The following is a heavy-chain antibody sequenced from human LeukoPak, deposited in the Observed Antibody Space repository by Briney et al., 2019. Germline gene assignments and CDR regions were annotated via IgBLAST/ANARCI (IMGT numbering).Heavy chain of an antibody. Sequence: GGSLRLSCAASGFTFSDYYMSWIRQAPGKGLEWVSYISSSGSSMYYADSVKGRFTISRDNAKNSLYLQMNSLKAEDTAVYHCARAKGSYSFDYWGQGTLVTVSS. CDR3: ARAKGSYSFDY. V-gene: IGHV3-11*01. D-gene: IGHD3-10*01. J-gene: IGHJ4*02. CDR2: ISSSGSSM. CDR1: GFTFSDYY.